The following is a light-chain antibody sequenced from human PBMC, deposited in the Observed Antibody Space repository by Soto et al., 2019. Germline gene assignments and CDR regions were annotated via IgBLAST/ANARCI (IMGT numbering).Light chain of an antibody. CDR2: DVS. CDR1: QGITSA. J-gene: IGKJ5*01. CDR3: HQSETFPLT. Sequence: AIQLTQSPFSLSASVGDRVTLTCRASQGITSAFAWYQQRPGKVPKLLIYDVSTLQSGVPPRFSGSGPGTVFTLAISSLQPEDFATYYCHQSETFPLTFGQGTRLEVK. V-gene: IGKV1-13*02.